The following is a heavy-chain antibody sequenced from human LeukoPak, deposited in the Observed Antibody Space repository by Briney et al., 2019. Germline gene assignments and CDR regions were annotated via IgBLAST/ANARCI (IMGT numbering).Heavy chain of an antibody. CDR3: AKAYTRSWYAAFDI. CDR2: ITDSGGAT. V-gene: IGHV3-23*01. Sequence: PGGSLRLSCAASGFAFTDYAISWVRQAPGKGLEWVSAITDSGGATYYADSVKGRFTISRDNSKNTLYLQMNSLSGDDTAIYYCAKAYTRSWYAAFDIWGQGTMVTISS. J-gene: IGHJ3*02. CDR1: GFAFTDYA. D-gene: IGHD6-13*01.